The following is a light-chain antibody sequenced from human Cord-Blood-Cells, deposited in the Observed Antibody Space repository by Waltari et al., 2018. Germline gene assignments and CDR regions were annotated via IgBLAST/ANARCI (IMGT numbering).Light chain of an antibody. V-gene: IGLV2-14*01. J-gene: IGLJ1*01. CDR2: EVS. CDR3: SSYTSSSFYV. Sequence: QSALTHPASVSGSPGQSITLSCTGTSSDVGGSNYVPWYQQHPGKAPKLMIYEVSNRPSGVSNRFSGSKSGNTASLTISGLQAEDEADYYCSSYTSSSFYVFGTGTKVTVL. CDR1: SSDVGGSNY.